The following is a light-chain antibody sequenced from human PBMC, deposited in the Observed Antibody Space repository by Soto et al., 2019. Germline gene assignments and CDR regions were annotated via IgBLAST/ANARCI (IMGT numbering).Light chain of an antibody. CDR2: EVS. CDR1: SSDVVGYNY. J-gene: IGLJ1*01. CDR3: SSYTSSNTRYV. Sequence: QSSLTQAASVSGSPGQSITISCTGTSSDVVGYNYVSWYQQHPGKAPKLMIYEVSNRPSGVSNRFSGSKSANTASLTISGLQAEDEADYFCSSYTSSNTRYVFGTGTKVTVL. V-gene: IGLV2-14*01.